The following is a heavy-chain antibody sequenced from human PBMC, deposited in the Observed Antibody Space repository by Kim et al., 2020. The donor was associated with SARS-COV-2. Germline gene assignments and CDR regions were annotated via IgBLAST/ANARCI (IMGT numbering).Heavy chain of an antibody. D-gene: IGHD6-13*01. J-gene: IGHJ6*02. V-gene: IGHV3-30*07. Sequence: KGRFTISRDNSKNTLYLQMNSLRAEDTAVYYCARDPGQQLVRWPKYGMDVWGQGPTVTVSS. CDR3: ARDPGQQLVRWPKYGMDV.